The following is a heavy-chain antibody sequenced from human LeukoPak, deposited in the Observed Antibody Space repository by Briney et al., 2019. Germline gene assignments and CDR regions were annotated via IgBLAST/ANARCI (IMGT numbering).Heavy chain of an antibody. CDR3: AREWDRIVGYFDY. V-gene: IGHV4-61*02. D-gene: IGHD3-22*01. J-gene: IGHJ4*02. CDR1: GGSISSGNYY. Sequence: SETLSLTCTVSGGSISSGNYYWSWIRQPAGKGLEWIGRMHISGGSTYNPSLKSRVTISVDTSKNQFSLRLSSVTAADTAVYYCAREWDRIVGYFDYWGQGTLVTVSS. CDR2: MHISGGS.